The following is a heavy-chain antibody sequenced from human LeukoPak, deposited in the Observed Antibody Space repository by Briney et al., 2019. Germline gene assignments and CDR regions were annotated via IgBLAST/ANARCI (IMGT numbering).Heavy chain of an antibody. CDR3: AKDPLNYYYDTSGPY. J-gene: IGHJ4*02. V-gene: IGHV3-53*01. CDR1: GFTVSSNS. CDR2: IYSDNT. D-gene: IGHD3-22*01. Sequence: TGGSLRLSCTVSGFTVSSNSMSWVRQAPGKGLEWVSFIYSDNTHYSDSVKGRFTISRDNPKNTLYLQMNSLRAEDTAVYYCAKDPLNYYYDTSGPYWGQGTLVTVSS.